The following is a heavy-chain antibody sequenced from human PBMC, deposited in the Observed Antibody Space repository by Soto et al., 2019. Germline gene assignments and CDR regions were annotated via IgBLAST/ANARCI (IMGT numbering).Heavy chain of an antibody. Sequence: QVQLQESGPGLVKPSQTLSLTCTVSGGSISSGGYYWSWIRQHPGKGLEWIGYIYYSGSTYYNPSLKSRVXXXVXXSKNQCSLKLSSVTAADTAVYYCARSSTSANYFDYWGQGTLVTVSS. D-gene: IGHD2-2*01. CDR3: ARSSTSANYFDY. V-gene: IGHV4-31*03. J-gene: IGHJ4*02. CDR2: IYYSGST. CDR1: GGSISSGGYY.